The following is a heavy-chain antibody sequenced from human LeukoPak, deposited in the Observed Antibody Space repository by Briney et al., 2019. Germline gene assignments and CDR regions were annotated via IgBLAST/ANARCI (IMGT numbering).Heavy chain of an antibody. CDR2: ISAYNGNT. CDR3: ARDHQNGYYFDY. J-gene: IGHJ4*02. CDR1: GYTFTSYG. D-gene: IGHD2-8*01. Sequence: ASVKVSCKASGYTFTSYGISWVRQAPGQGLEWMGWISAYNGNTNYAQKFQGRVTMTRDTSTSTVYMELSSLRSEDTAVYYCARDHQNGYYFDYWGQGTLVTVSS. V-gene: IGHV1-18*01.